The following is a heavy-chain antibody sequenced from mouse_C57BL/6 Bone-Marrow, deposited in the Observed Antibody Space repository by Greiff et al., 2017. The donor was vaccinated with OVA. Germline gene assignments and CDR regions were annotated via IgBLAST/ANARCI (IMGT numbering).Heavy chain of an antibody. J-gene: IGHJ1*03. CDR2: INSDGGST. CDR3: ARRYSKSYWYFDV. Sequence: EVKLMESGGGLVQPGESLKLSCESNEYEFPSHDMSWVRKTPEKRLELVAAINSDGGSTYYPDTMERRFIISRDNTKKTLYLQMSSLRSEDTALYYCARRYSKSYWYFDVWGTGTTVTVSS. D-gene: IGHD2-5*01. CDR1: EYEFPSHD. V-gene: IGHV5-2*01.